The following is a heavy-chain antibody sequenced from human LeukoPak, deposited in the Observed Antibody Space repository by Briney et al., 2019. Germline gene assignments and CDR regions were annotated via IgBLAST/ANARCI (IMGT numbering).Heavy chain of an antibody. V-gene: IGHV3-7*03. CDR3: AKDPDRPTRLNYYDSSGQASSGDY. D-gene: IGHD3-22*01. CDR2: IKKDGSEK. J-gene: IGHJ4*02. CDR1: GFTFGSYW. Sequence: GGSLRLSCAASGFTFGSYWMSWVRQAPGKGLEWVANIKKDGSEKYYVDSVKGRFTISRDNSKNTLYLQMNSLRAEDTAVYYCAKDPDRPTRLNYYDSSGQASSGDYWGQGTLVTVSS.